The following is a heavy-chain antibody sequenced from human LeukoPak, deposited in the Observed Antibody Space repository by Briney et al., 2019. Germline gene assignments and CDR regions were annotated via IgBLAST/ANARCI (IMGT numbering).Heavy chain of an antibody. CDR2: INPSGGST. J-gene: IGHJ5*02. V-gene: IGHV1-46*01. Sequence: ASVKVSCKASGYTFTSYAMHWVRQAPGQGLEWMGIINPSGGSTSYAQKFQGRVTMTRDTSTSTVYMELSSLRSEDTAVYYCARVRSQYSSSWNWFDPWGQGTLVTVSS. D-gene: IGHD6-13*01. CDR1: GYTFTSYA. CDR3: ARVRSQYSSSWNWFDP.